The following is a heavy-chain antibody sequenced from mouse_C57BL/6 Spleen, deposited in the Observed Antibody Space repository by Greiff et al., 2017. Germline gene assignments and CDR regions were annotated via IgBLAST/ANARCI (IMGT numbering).Heavy chain of an antibody. CDR3: AKPITTVEGFAY. J-gene: IGHJ3*01. Sequence: EVKLVESGGGLVKPGGSLKLSCAASGFTFSDYGMHWVRQAPEKGLGWVAYISSGSSTIYYADTVKGRFTISRDNAKNTQFLQMTSLRSEDTAMYYCAKPITTVEGFAYWGQGTLVTVSA. CDR1: GFTFSDYG. CDR2: ISSGSSTI. D-gene: IGHD1-1*01. V-gene: IGHV5-17*01.